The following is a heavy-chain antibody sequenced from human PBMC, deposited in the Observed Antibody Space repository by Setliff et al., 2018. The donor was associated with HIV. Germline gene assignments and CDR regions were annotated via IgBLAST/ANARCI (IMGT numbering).Heavy chain of an antibody. J-gene: IGHJ5*02. CDR1: GGSVSSPSYY. CDR3: ATCRRRPSNWFDP. Sequence: SETLSLTCAVSGGSVSSPSYYWGWIRQPPGKGLEWIGSVYNSGITSKNPSLKSRVSISVDRSGNQFSLRLTSVTAADTAVYYCATCRRRPSNWFDPWGQGTVVTVSS. CDR2: VYNSGIT. V-gene: IGHV4-39*07.